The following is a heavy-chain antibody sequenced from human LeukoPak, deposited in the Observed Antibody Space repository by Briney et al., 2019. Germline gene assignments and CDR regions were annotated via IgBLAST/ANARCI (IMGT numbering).Heavy chain of an antibody. CDR1: NGSISSDTYF. D-gene: IGHD6-13*01. CDR3: AREAAAGINWFDP. Sequence: SETLSLTCTVSNGSISSDTYFWSWIRQPAGKGLEWIGRMSSSGISTYSPSLKSRVTISIDTSRNQFSLKLSSVTAADTAVYYCAREAAAGINWFDPWGQGTLVTVSS. V-gene: IGHV4-61*02. CDR2: MSSSGIS. J-gene: IGHJ5*02.